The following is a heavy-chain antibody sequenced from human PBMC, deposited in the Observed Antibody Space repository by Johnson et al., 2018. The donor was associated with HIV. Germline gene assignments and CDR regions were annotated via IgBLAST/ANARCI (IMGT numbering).Heavy chain of an antibody. CDR2: ISWDGGST. CDR1: GFTFSSYP. CDR3: ARVQLLADDVFNI. J-gene: IGHJ3*02. Sequence: MQLVESGGGVVQPGRSPRLACAASGFTFSSYPMHWVRQAPGKGLEWVSLISWDGGSTYYANSVKGRFTISRDNSKNTLYLQMDSLGAEDTAVYYCARVQLLADDVFNIWGQGTMVTVSS. D-gene: IGHD3-10*01. V-gene: IGHV3-64*01.